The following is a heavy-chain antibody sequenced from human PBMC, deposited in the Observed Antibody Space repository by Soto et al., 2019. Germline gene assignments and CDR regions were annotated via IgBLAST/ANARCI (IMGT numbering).Heavy chain of an antibody. V-gene: IGHV4-34*01. D-gene: IGHD2-2*01. CDR2: INHSGST. CDR3: ASYCSSTSCHSDY. J-gene: IGHJ4*02. Sequence: QVQLQQWGAGLLKPSETLSLTCAVYGGSFSGYYWSWIRQPPGKGLEWIGEINHSGSTNYNPSLKIRVTISVDTSKSQFSLKLSSVTAADTAVYYCASYCSSTSCHSDYWGQGTLVTVSS. CDR1: GGSFSGYY.